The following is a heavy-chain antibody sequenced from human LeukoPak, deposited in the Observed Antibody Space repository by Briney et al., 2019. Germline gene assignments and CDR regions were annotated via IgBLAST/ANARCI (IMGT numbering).Heavy chain of an antibody. Sequence: GRSLRLSCAASGFTFSSYGMHWVRQAPGKGLEWVAVIWYDGSNKYYADSVTGRFTISRDNSKNTLYLQMNSLRAEDTAVYYCARDAIRHDYGADYWGQGTLVTVSS. CDR3: ARDAIRHDYGADY. D-gene: IGHD4-17*01. CDR1: GFTFSSYG. V-gene: IGHV3-33*01. CDR2: IWYDGSNK. J-gene: IGHJ4*02.